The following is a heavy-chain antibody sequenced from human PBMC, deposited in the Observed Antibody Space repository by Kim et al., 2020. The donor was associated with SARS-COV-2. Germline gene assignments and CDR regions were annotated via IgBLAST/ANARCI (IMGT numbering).Heavy chain of an antibody. CDR1: GFTFSSYA. D-gene: IGHD6-13*01. J-gene: IGHJ2*01. V-gene: IGHV3-23*01. CDR3: AKKKYSSSWYADWYFDL. Sequence: GGSLRLSCAASGFTFSSYAMSWVRQAPGKGLEWVSAISGSGGSTYYADSVKGRFTISRDNSKNTLYLQMNSLRAEDTAVYYCAKKKYSSSWYADWYFDLWGRGTLVTVSS. CDR2: ISGSGGST.